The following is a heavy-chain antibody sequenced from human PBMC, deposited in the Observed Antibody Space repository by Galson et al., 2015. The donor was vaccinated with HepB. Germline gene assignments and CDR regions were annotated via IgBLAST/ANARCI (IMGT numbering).Heavy chain of an antibody. D-gene: IGHD4-23*01. CDR3: AGVRWVDRAFDI. Sequence: SLRLSCAASGFTFSTYDLHWVRQVTGKGLEWVSAISTDGDPFYADSVRGRFTISRENAKNSWYLQMNSPRVKDTAVYYCAGVRWVDRAFDIWGQGTMVTVSS. CDR1: GFTFSTYD. J-gene: IGHJ3*02. CDR2: ISTDGDP. V-gene: IGHV3-13*05.